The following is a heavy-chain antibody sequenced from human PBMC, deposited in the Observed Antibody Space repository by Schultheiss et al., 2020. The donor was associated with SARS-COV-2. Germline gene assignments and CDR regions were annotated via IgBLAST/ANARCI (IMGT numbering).Heavy chain of an antibody. CDR1: GGSISSSNW. V-gene: IGHV4-61*01. J-gene: IGHJ3*02. D-gene: IGHD1-26*01. Sequence: QTLSLTCAVSGGSISSSNWWSWIRQPPGKGLEWIGYIYYSGSTNYNPSLKSRVTISVDTSKNQFSLKLSSVTAADTAVYYCAREELLGTFDIWGQGTMVTDSS. CDR2: IYYSGST. CDR3: AREELLGTFDI.